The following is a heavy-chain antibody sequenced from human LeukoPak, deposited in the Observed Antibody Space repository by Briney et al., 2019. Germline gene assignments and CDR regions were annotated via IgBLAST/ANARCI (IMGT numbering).Heavy chain of an antibody. CDR2: FDPEDGET. D-gene: IGHD1-26*01. CDR1: GYTLTELS. J-gene: IGHJ6*02. Sequence: ASVKVSCKVSGYTLTELSMHWVRQAPGKGLERMGGFDPEDGETIYAQKFQGRVTMTEDTSTDTAYMELSSLRSEDTAVYYCATAERGPPLSGMDVGGQGPTSTVSS. V-gene: IGHV1-24*01. CDR3: ATAERGPPLSGMDV.